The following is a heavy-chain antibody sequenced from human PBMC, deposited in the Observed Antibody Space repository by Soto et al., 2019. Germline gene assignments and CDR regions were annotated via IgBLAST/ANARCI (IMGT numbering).Heavy chain of an antibody. Sequence: QSQTLSLTCAISGDSVSSNSAAWNWIRQSPSRGLEWLGRTYYRSKWYNDYAVSVKSRITINPDTSKNQFSLQLNSVTPEDTAVYYCARVWTTSDPTHDAFDIWGQGTMVTVSS. CDR1: GDSVSSNSAA. CDR2: TYYRSKWYN. D-gene: IGHD2-21*01. J-gene: IGHJ3*02. CDR3: ARVWTTSDPTHDAFDI. V-gene: IGHV6-1*01.